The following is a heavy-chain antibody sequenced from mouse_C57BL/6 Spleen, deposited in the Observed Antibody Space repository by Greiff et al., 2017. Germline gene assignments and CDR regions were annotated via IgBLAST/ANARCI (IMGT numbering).Heavy chain of an antibody. J-gene: IGHJ3*01. D-gene: IGHD2-2*01. Sequence: VQLQQSGTVLARPGASVKMSCKTSGYTFTSYWMHWVKQRPGQGLEWIGAIYPGNSDTSYNQKFKGKAKLTAVTSASTAYMELSSLTNEDSAVYYCTRGGHYGYDGWFAYWGQGTLVTVSA. V-gene: IGHV1-5*01. CDR3: TRGGHYGYDGWFAY. CDR2: IYPGNSDT. CDR1: GYTFTSYW.